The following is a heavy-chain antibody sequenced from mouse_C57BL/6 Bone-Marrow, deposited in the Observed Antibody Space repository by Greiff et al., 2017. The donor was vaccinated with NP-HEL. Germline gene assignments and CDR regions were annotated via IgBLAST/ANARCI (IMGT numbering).Heavy chain of an antibody. Sequence: EVKLEESGGDLVKPGGSLKLSCAASGFTFSSYGMSWVRQTPDKRLEWVATISSGGSYTYYPDSVKGRFTISRDNAKNTLYLQMSSLKSEDTAMYYCARRGWFAYWGQGTLVTVSA. CDR3: ARRGWFAY. CDR1: GFTFSSYG. V-gene: IGHV5-6*02. CDR2: ISSGGSYT. J-gene: IGHJ3*01.